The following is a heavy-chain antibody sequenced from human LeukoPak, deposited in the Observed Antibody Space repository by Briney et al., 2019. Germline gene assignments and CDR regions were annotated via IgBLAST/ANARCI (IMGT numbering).Heavy chain of an antibody. J-gene: IGHJ4*02. Sequence: ASVKVSCKASGYTFTGYYMHWVRQAPGQGPEWMGWINPNSGGTNYAQKFQGRVTMTRDTSISTAYMELSRLRSDDTAVYYCARETTVVTPGGDYWGQGTLVTVSS. D-gene: IGHD4-23*01. CDR3: ARETTVVTPGGDY. CDR2: INPNSGGT. CDR1: GYTFTGYY. V-gene: IGHV1-2*02.